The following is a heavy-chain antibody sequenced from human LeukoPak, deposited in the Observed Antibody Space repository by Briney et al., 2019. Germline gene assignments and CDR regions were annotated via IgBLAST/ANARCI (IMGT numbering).Heavy chain of an antibody. D-gene: IGHD3-22*01. Sequence: PSGGSLRLSCAASGFTFSSHAMSWVRQAPGKGLEWVSVVSGSGGSTFYADSVKGRFTISRDNFKNTLYLHMNSLRAEDTAVYYCAKAGGLYFDSNGYYRYSDYWGQGTLVTVSS. J-gene: IGHJ4*02. V-gene: IGHV3-23*01. CDR2: VSGSGGST. CDR3: AKAGGLYFDSNGYYRYSDY. CDR1: GFTFSSHA.